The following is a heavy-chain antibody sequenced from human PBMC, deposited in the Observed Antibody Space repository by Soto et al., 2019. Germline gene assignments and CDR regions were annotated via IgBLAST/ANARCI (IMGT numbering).Heavy chain of an antibody. V-gene: IGHV1-69*13. D-gene: IGHD3-22*01. CDR1: GGTFSSYA. CDR3: ARDGNYYDSSGYYPFDY. J-gene: IGHJ4*02. CDR2: IIPIFGTA. Sequence: SVKVSCKASGGTFSSYAISWVRQAPGQGLEWMGGIIPIFGTANYAQKFQGRVTITADESTSTAYMELSSLRSEDTAVYYCARDGNYYDSSGYYPFDYWGQGTLVTVSS.